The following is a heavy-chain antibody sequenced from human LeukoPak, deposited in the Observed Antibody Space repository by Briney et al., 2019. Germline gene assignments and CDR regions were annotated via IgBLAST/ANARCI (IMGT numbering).Heavy chain of an antibody. J-gene: IGHJ4*02. D-gene: IGHD4-17*01. CDR2: IYYSGST. V-gene: IGHV4-34*01. CDR3: ASCTVTRCFDY. Sequence: SETLSLTCAVYGGSFSAYYWSWIRQPLGKGLEWIGEIYYSGSTNYNPSLKSRVTISVDKSKNQFSLKLSSVTAADTAVYYCASCTVTRCFDYWGQGTLVTVSS. CDR1: GGSFSAYY.